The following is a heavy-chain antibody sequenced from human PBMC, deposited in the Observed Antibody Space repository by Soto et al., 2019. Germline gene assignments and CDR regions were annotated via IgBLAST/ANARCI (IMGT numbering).Heavy chain of an antibody. V-gene: IGHV1-69*06. CDR1: GGTFSSYA. J-gene: IGHJ4*02. D-gene: IGHD2-15*01. Sequence: QVQLVQSGAEVKKPGSSVKVSCKASGGTFSSYAISWVRQAPGQGLEWMGGIIPIFGTANYAQKFQGRVTITADKSTSTAYMELSSLRSEDTAVYYCARDLRGYGSGGSCYSDPGYWGQGTLVTVSS. CDR2: IIPIFGTA. CDR3: ARDLRGYGSGGSCYSDPGY.